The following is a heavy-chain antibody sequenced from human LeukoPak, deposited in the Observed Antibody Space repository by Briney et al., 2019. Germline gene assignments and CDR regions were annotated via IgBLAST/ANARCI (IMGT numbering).Heavy chain of an antibody. D-gene: IGHD4-23*01. J-gene: IGHJ4*02. CDR3: AGPRDYGGNQYYFDY. Sequence: SQTLSLTCAISGDSVSSNSAAWNCIRQSPSRGLEWLGRTYYRSKWYSDYAVSVKSRITINPDTSKNQFSLQLNSVTPEDTAVYYCAGPRDYGGNQYYFDYWGQGTLVTVSS. CDR1: GDSVSSNSAA. V-gene: IGHV6-1*01. CDR2: TYYRSKWYS.